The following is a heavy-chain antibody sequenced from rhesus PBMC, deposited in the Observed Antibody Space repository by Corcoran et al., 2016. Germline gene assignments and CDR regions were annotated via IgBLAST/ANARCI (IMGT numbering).Heavy chain of an antibody. D-gene: IGHD4-23*01. CDR2: IYGGSGST. Sequence: QVQLQESGPGLVKPSETLPLTCAVSGASISSNYWCWIRQPPGKGLGWIGYIYGGSGSTSYNPSLKSRVTISKDTSKTQFSLKLSSVTAADTAVYYCARYSNPIYYGLDSWGQGVVVTVSS. CDR1: GASISSNY. CDR3: ARYSNPIYYGLDS. J-gene: IGHJ6*01. V-gene: IGHV4-147*01.